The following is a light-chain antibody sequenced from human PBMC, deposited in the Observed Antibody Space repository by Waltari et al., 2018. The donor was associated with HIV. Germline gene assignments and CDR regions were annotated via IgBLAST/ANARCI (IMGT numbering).Light chain of an antibody. J-gene: IGLJ1*01. CDR2: QDT. V-gene: IGLV3-1*01. CDR3: QAWDSDTYV. Sequence: SYELIQPPSISVSPGQTATITCSGQNLGNKNASWYQQRPGQSPLLVIYQDTKRPSGIPERFSGSNSGNTVTLTISGTQAIDEADYYCQAWDSDTYVFGTGTKVTVL. CDR1: NLGNKN.